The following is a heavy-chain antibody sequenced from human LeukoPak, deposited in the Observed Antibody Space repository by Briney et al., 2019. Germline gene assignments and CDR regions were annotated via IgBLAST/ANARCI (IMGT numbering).Heavy chain of an antibody. Sequence: GESLKISCKGSGYSFATYWIAWVRQMPGKGLEWMGIIYPGDSDTKYSPSFQGQVTISADKSINTAYLQWSSLKASDTAMYYCARREYSSNYPFDYWGQGTLVTVSS. J-gene: IGHJ4*02. D-gene: IGHD4-11*01. CDR1: GYSFATYW. V-gene: IGHV5-51*01. CDR2: IYPGDSDT. CDR3: ARREYSSNYPFDY.